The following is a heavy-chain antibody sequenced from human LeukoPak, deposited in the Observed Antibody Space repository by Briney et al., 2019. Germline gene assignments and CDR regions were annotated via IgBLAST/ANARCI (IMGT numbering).Heavy chain of an antibody. CDR1: GYTFSTYD. J-gene: IGHJ4*02. D-gene: IGHD2-2*01. Sequence: GASVKVSCKTSGYTFSTYDINWLRQAAGQGLEWMGWMNPNSANTGFAQKFQGRAAITRDTSTATAYLELSSLTSEDTAVYYCARAIRYQLLSDYWGPGTLVTVSS. CDR2: MNPNSANT. V-gene: IGHV1-8*03. CDR3: ARAIRYQLLSDY.